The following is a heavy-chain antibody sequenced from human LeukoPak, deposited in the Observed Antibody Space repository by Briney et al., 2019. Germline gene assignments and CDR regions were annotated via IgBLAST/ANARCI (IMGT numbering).Heavy chain of an antibody. CDR1: GFTFSSYA. D-gene: IGHD6-13*01. CDR3: ARAVGIAAAPIDY. V-gene: IGHV3-30-3*01. CDR2: ISYDGSNK. Sequence: PGRSLRLSCAASGFTFSSYAMHWVRQALGKGLEWVAVISYDGSNKYYADSVKGRFTISRDNSKNTLYLQMNSLRAEDTAVYYCARAVGIAAAPIDYWGQGTLVTVSS. J-gene: IGHJ4*02.